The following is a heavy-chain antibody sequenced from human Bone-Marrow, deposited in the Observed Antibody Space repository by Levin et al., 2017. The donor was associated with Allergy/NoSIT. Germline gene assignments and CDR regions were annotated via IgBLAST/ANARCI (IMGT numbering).Heavy chain of an antibody. Sequence: ETLSLTCAASGFTFSSYAMSWVRQAPGKGLEWVSAISGSGGSTYYADSVKGRFTISRDNSKNTLYLQMNSLRAEDTAVYYCAKPDYGDYGGTAGWYFDLWGRGTLVTVSS. D-gene: IGHD4-17*01. CDR3: AKPDYGDYGGTAGWYFDL. CDR2: ISGSGGST. V-gene: IGHV3-23*01. CDR1: GFTFSSYA. J-gene: IGHJ2*01.